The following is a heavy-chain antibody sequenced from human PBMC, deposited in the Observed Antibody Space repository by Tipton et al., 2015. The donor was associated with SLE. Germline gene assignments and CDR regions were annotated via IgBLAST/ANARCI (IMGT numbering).Heavy chain of an antibody. CDR2: INHSGST. CDR1: GGTFSGYY. V-gene: IGHV4-34*01. CDR3: ARGDGITMVQGQDYFDY. D-gene: IGHD3-10*01. J-gene: IGHJ4*02. Sequence: TLSLTCAVYGGTFSGYYWSWIRQPPGKGLEWIGEINHSGSTNYNPSLKRRVNISVNTPKNHFSMKLSSVTASDTAVYYCARGDGITMVQGQDYFDYWGQGTLVTVSS.